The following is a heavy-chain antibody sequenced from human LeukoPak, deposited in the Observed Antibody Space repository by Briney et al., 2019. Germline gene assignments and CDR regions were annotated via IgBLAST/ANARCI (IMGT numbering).Heavy chain of an antibody. D-gene: IGHD2-21*02. CDR2: IRQDGSEK. CDR3: ARDCGGDCYSFFDW. V-gene: IGHV3-7*01. CDR1: GFTFSSYW. J-gene: IGHJ4*02. Sequence: GGSLRLSCAASGFTFSSYWMTWVRQAPGKGLEWVANIRQDGSEKYYLDSVRGRFTISRDNAKNSLYLQMNSLRAEDTAVYHCARDCGGDCYSFFDWWGQGALVTVSS.